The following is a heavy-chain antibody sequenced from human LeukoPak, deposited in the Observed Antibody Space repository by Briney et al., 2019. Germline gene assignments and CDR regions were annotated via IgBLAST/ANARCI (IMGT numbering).Heavy chain of an antibody. CDR2: FDHEDGET. CDR3: ATGYGGCSSTSCFLLFDY. D-gene: IGHD2-2*01. Sequence: ASVKVSCKVSRYTLTELSMHWVRQAPGKRLEWMGGFDHEDGETIYAQKFQGRVTMTEDTSTDTAYMELSSLRSEDTAVYYCATGYGGCSSTSCFLLFDYWGQGTLVTVSS. J-gene: IGHJ4*02. V-gene: IGHV1-24*01. CDR1: RYTLTELS.